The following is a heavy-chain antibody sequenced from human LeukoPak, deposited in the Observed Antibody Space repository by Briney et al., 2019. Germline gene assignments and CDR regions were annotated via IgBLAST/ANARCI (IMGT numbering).Heavy chain of an antibody. CDR2: ISSNGGST. Sequence: GGSLRLSCSASGFTFSSYAMHWVRQAPGKGLEYVSAISSNGGSTYYADAVKGRFTISRDNSKNTLYLQMSSLRAEDTAVYYCVKSGESYSSSWFDLWGRGTLVTVSS. CDR1: GFTFSSYA. V-gene: IGHV3-64D*06. D-gene: IGHD6-13*01. J-gene: IGHJ2*01. CDR3: VKSGESYSSSWFDL.